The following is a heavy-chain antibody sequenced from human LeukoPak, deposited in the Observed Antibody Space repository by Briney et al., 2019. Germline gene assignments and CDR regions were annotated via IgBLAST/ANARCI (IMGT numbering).Heavy chain of an antibody. Sequence: PSETLSLTCAVSGYSISSGYYWGWIRQPPGKGLEWIGSIYHSGSTYYNPSLKSRVTISVDTSKNQFSLKLSSVTAADTAVYYCARAKTTVPTWFDPWGQGTLVTVSS. V-gene: IGHV4-38-2*01. CDR2: IYHSGST. D-gene: IGHD4-17*01. CDR3: ARAKTTVPTWFDP. J-gene: IGHJ5*02. CDR1: GYSISSGYY.